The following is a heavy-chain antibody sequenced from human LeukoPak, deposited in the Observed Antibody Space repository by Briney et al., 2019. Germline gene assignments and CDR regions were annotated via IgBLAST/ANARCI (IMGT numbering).Heavy chain of an antibody. CDR2: IYHSGST. D-gene: IGHD3-10*01. V-gene: IGHV4-38-2*02. CDR3: ARDRYYYGSGSYPYMDV. CDR1: GYSISSGYY. Sequence: PSETLSLTCTVSGYSISSGYYWGWIRQPPGNGLEWIGSIYHSGSTYYNPSLKSRVTISVDTSKNQFSLKLSSVTAADTAVYYCARDRYYYGSGSYPYMDVWGKGTTVTISS. J-gene: IGHJ6*03.